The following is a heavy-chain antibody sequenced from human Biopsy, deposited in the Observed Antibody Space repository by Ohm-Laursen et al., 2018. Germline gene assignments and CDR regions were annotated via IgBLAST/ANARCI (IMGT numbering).Heavy chain of an antibody. D-gene: IGHD3-3*01. CDR3: ARHDLSDFWSGYPNFFDR. V-gene: IGHV4-39*01. Sequence: PSETLSFTCTLSGGSISSRTHYWGWIRQTPGKGLEWIGTVYYSGTTYDNPSLKNRVIISVDTSKNQFSLSLKTVTAADTAVYYCARHDLSDFWSGYPNFFDRWGQGTLVTVSS. CDR1: GGSISSRTHY. CDR2: VYYSGTT. J-gene: IGHJ5*02.